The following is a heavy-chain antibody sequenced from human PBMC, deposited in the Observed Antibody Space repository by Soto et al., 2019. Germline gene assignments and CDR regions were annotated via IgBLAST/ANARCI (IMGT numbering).Heavy chain of an antibody. CDR3: ARAGYCSGGSCYGHDY. J-gene: IGHJ4*02. CDR1: GGSISSYY. V-gene: IGHV4-59*08. CDR2: IYYSGST. D-gene: IGHD2-15*01. Sequence: SETLSLTCTVPGGSISSYYWSWIRQPPGKGLEWIGYIYYSGSTNYNPSLKSRVTISVDTSKNQFSLKLSSVTAADTAVYYCARAGYCSGGSCYGHDYWGQGTLVTVSS.